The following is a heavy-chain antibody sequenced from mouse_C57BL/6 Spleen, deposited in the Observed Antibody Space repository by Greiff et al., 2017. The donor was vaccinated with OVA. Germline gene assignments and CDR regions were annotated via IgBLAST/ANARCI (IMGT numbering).Heavy chain of an antibody. V-gene: IGHV5-4*01. CDR3: ARETYYGSSYRFDV. Sequence: EVQVVESGGGLVKPGGSLKLSCAASGFTFSSYAMSWVRQTPEKRLEWVATISDGGSYTYYPDNVKGRFTISRDNAKNNLYLQMSHLKSEDTAMYYCARETYYGSSYRFDVWGTGTTVTVSS. CDR1: GFTFSSYA. CDR2: ISDGGSYT. J-gene: IGHJ1*03. D-gene: IGHD1-1*01.